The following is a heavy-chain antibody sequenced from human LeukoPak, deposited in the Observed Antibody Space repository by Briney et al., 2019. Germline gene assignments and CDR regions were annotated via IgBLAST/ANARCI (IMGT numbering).Heavy chain of an antibody. D-gene: IGHD5-24*01. V-gene: IGHV3-43*02. CDR3: AKDIYRGLDMATRPDY. J-gene: IGHJ4*02. CDR2: ISWDAGST. Sequence: GGSLRLSCAASGFTFDDYAMHWVRQAPGKGLEWVSLISWDAGSTYYADSVKGRFTISRDDSKNSLYLQMNSLRTEDTAFYYCAKDIYRGLDMATRPDYWGQGTLVTVSS. CDR1: GFTFDDYA.